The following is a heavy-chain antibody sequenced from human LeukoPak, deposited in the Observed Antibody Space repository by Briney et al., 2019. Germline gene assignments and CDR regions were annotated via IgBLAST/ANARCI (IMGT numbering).Heavy chain of an antibody. CDR1: GGSISSGSYY. J-gene: IGHJ5*02. D-gene: IGHD3-22*01. Sequence: SETLSLTFTVSGGSISSGSYYWSWIRQPAGQGLEWIGRIHTSGTTNYNPSLKSRVTISLDTSKNQFSLKLYSVTAADTAVYYCARRDSSGYYDWFDPWGQGTLVTVSS. CDR3: ARRDSSGYYDWFDP. CDR2: IHTSGTT. V-gene: IGHV4-61*02.